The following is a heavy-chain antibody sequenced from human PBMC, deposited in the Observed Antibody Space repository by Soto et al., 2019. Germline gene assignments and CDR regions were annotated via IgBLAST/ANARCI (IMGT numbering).Heavy chain of an antibody. D-gene: IGHD6-19*01. J-gene: IGHJ4*02. V-gene: IGHV3-73*01. Sequence: GGSLRLSCAASGFTFSGSAMHWVRQASGKGLEWVGRIRSKANSYATAYAASVKGRFTISRDDSKNTAYLQMNSLKTEDTAVYYCAKGQEGIAVGPFDYWGQGTLVTVSS. CDR3: AKGQEGIAVGPFDY. CDR1: GFTFSGSA. CDR2: IRSKANSYAT.